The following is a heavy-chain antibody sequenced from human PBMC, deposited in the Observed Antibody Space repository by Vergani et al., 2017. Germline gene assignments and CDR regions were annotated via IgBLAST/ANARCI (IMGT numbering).Heavy chain of an antibody. J-gene: IGHJ6*03. D-gene: IGHD3-3*01. V-gene: IGHV1-69*01. Sequence: QVQLVQSGAEVKKPGSSVKVSCKASGGTFSSYAISWVRQAPGQGLEWMGGIIPIFGTANYAQKFQGRVTITADESTSTAYMELSSLRSEDTAVYYCARGYYDFWSGYSPSFYYYYYYMDVWGKGTTVTVSS. CDR3: ARGYYDFWSGYSPSFYYYYYYMDV. CDR1: GGTFSSYA. CDR2: IIPIFGTA.